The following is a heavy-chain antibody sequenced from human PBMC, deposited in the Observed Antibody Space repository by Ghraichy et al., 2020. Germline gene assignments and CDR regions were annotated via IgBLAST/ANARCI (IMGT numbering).Heavy chain of an antibody. Sequence: GESLNISCAASGFTFSSYAMSWVRQAPGKGLEWVSAISGSGSSTYYADSVKGRFTISRDNSKNTLYLQMNSLRAEDTAVYYCAKGDYYDSSGYYISRYYGMDVWGQGTTVTVSS. CDR3: AKGDYYDSSGYYISRYYGMDV. CDR1: GFTFSSYA. D-gene: IGHD3-22*01. V-gene: IGHV3-23*01. J-gene: IGHJ6*02. CDR2: ISGSGSST.